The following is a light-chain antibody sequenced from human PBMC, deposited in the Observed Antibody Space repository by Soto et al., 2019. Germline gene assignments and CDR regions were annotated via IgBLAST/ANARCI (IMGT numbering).Light chain of an antibody. Sequence: EIVMTQSPATLSVSPGERATLSCRASHSVSSNLAWYQQKPGQAPRLLIYDASTRAIGIPARFSGSGSATEFTLTISSLQSEDFAVYYCQQYNNWPPWTFGQGTKVDIK. CDR2: DAS. CDR1: HSVSSN. CDR3: QQYNNWPPWT. V-gene: IGKV3-15*01. J-gene: IGKJ1*01.